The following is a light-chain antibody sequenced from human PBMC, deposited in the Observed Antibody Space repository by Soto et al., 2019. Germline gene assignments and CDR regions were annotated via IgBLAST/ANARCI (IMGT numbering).Light chain of an antibody. V-gene: IGLV2-14*01. Sequence: QSALTQPASVSGSPGQSITISCTGTSSDVGGYNYVSWYQQHPGMAPKLMIYGVSNRPSGVSNRFSGSKSGNTASLTISGLQPEDEADYYCSSYTISGTVLFGGGTKLTVL. CDR2: GVS. CDR1: SSDVGGYNY. CDR3: SSYTISGTVL. J-gene: IGLJ2*01.